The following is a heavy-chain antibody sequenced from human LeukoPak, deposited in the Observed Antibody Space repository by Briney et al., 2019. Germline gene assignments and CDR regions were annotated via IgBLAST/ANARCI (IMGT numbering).Heavy chain of an antibody. CDR2: ISYDGSNK. D-gene: IGHD6-6*01. CDR1: GFTFSSYG. CDR3: AKDSSSFAPYYFDY. Sequence: PGGSLRLSCAASGFTFSSYGMHWVRQAPGKGLEWVAVISYDGSNKYYADSVKGRFTISRDNPKNTLYLQMNSLRAEDTAVYYCAKDSSSFAPYYFDYWGQGTLVTVSS. J-gene: IGHJ4*02. V-gene: IGHV3-30*18.